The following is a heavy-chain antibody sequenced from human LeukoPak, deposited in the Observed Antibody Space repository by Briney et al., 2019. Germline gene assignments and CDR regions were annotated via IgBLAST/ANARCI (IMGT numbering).Heavy chain of an antibody. D-gene: IGHD1-26*01. CDR2: IIPIFGTA. CDR1: GGTFSSYA. Sequence: ASVKVSCKASGGTFSSYAISWVRQAPGQGLEWMGGIIPIFGTANYAQKFQGRVTMTTDTSTSTAYMELRSLRSDDTAVYYCARVTSGSYFNYYYYYMDVWGKGTTVTVSS. CDR3: ARVTSGSYFNYYYYYMDV. J-gene: IGHJ6*03. V-gene: IGHV1-69*05.